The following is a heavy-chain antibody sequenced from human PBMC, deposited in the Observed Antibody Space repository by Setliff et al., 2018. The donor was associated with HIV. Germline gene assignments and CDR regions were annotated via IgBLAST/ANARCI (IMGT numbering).Heavy chain of an antibody. Sequence: PGGSLRLSCAASGFTFDNYDIHWVRQAPGKGLEWVSGISWNSRNIGYTDSVKGRFTISRDNAKNSLYLQMNSLRAEDTAVYYCARTATITFYFDYWGQGTLVTVSS. V-gene: IGHV3-9*01. CDR3: ARTATITFYFDY. CDR2: ISWNSRNI. J-gene: IGHJ4*02. CDR1: GFTFDNYD. D-gene: IGHD5-12*01.